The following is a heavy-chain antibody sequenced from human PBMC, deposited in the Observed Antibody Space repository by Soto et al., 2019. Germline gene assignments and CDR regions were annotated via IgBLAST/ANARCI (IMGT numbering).Heavy chain of an antibody. J-gene: IGHJ6*02. CDR1: GGSISSYY. D-gene: IGHD2-21*02. Sequence: SETLSLTCTVSGGSISSYYWSWIRQPPGTGLEWIGYIYYSGSTNYNPSLKSRVTISVDTSKNQFSLQLSSVTAADTAVYFCAREDDGGDRDYYGLDVWGQGTTVTVSS. CDR2: IYYSGST. CDR3: AREDDGGDRDYYGLDV. V-gene: IGHV4-59*12.